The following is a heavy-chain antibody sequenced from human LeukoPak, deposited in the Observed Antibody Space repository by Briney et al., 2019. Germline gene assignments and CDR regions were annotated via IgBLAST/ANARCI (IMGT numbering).Heavy chain of an antibody. D-gene: IGHD3-10*01. CDR3: ARHGGVVRGEGSDAFDI. CDR2: IYYSGST. Sequence: PSETLSLTCTVSGGSISSYYWSWIRQPPGKGLEWIGYIYYSGSTNYNPSLQSRVTISLDTSKNQFSLKLTSVTAADTAVYHCARHGGVVRGEGSDAFDIWGQGTMVTVSS. V-gene: IGHV4-59*08. CDR1: GGSISSYY. J-gene: IGHJ3*02.